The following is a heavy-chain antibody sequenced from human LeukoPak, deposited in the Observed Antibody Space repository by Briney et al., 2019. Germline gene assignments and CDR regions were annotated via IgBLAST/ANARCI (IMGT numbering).Heavy chain of an antibody. Sequence: GGSLRLSCAASGFTFSDYYMSWIGQAPGRGLEWVSSISDSGGSTYYADSVKGRFTISRDNSKKTLYLQMNSLRAEDTAVYYCAKVAIAIDYYLDYWGQGNMVTVSS. J-gene: IGHJ4*02. D-gene: IGHD6-13*01. CDR1: GFTFSDYY. CDR3: AKVAIAIDYYLDY. V-gene: IGHV3-23*01. CDR2: ISDSGGST.